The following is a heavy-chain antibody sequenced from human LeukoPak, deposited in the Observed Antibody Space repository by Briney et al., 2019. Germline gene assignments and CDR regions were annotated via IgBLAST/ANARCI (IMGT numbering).Heavy chain of an antibody. J-gene: IGHJ4*02. CDR3: VKNDGWFHLAQ. CDR2: IKTDGSET. D-gene: IGHD6-19*01. V-gene: IGHV3-7*03. CDR1: GFTFSNYA. Sequence: GGSLRLSYAASGFTFSNYAMHWVRQAPGKGLEWVGHIKTDGSETYYLDSLKGRISISRDNTNNALYMQMNSLRVEDTAIYYCVKNDGWFHLAQWGQGTLVTVSS.